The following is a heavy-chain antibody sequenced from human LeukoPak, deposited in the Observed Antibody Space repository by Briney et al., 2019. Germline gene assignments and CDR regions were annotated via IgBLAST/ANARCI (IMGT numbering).Heavy chain of an antibody. Sequence: SETLSLTCTVSGGSISSGDYYWSWIRQPPGKGLEWIGEINHSGSTNYNPSLKSRVTISVDTSKNQFSLKLSSVTAADTAVYYCARHRITIFGVVTYFDYWGQGTLVTVSS. V-gene: IGHV4-39*01. J-gene: IGHJ4*02. CDR1: GGSISSGDYY. D-gene: IGHD3-3*01. CDR2: INHSGST. CDR3: ARHRITIFGVVTYFDY.